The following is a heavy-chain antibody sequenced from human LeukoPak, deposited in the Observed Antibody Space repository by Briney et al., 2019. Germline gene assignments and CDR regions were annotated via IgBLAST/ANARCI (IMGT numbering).Heavy chain of an antibody. CDR3: ARDQGIAVAGLVDY. Sequence: GASVTVSCKASGYTFTSYGISWVRQAPGQGHEWKGWISAYNGNTNYAQKLQGRVTITTDTSTSTAYMELRSLRSDDTAVYYCARDQGIAVAGLVDYWGQGTLVTVSS. D-gene: IGHD6-19*01. V-gene: IGHV1-18*01. CDR2: ISAYNGNT. CDR1: GYTFTSYG. J-gene: IGHJ4*02.